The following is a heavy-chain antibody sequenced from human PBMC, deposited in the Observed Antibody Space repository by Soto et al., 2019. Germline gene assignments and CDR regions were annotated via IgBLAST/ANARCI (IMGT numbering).Heavy chain of an antibody. V-gene: IGHV1-2*02. J-gene: IGHJ6*02. CDR1: GYTFTGYY. D-gene: IGHD5-18*01. CDR3: ARDWVDTAIQGHYYYYGMDV. CDR2: INPNSGGT. Sequence: ASVKVSCKASGYTFTGYYMHWVRQAPGQGLERMGWINPNSGGTTYAQKFQGRVTMTRDPSISTAYMELSRLRSDDTAVYYCARDWVDTAIQGHYYYYGMDVWGQGTTVTVSS.